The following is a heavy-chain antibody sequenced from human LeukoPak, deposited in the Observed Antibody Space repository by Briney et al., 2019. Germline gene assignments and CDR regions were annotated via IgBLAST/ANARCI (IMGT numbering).Heavy chain of an antibody. Sequence: SETLSFTCTVSGGTISSYYWSWIRQPPGKGLEWIVFIYYSGSTYYKPSLKSRVTISVDTSKNQFSLKLSSVTAADTAVYYCARHKYSSGWPPEGAFDIWGQGTMVTVSS. CDR3: ARHKYSSGWPPEGAFDI. CDR2: IYYSGST. CDR1: GGTISSYY. V-gene: IGHV4-59*08. J-gene: IGHJ3*02. D-gene: IGHD6-19*01.